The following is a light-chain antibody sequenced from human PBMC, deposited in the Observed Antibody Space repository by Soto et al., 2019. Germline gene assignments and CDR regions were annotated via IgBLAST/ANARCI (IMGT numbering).Light chain of an antibody. Sequence: QSALTQPASVSESPGQSITISCTGTSSDVGGYNYVSWYQQHPGKAPKLIIYDVSNRPSGVSNRFSGSKSGNTASLTISGLQAEDEADYYCSSYTSSSTRVFGGGTKLTVL. J-gene: IGLJ2*01. CDR2: DVS. CDR1: SSDVGGYNY. CDR3: SSYTSSSTRV. V-gene: IGLV2-14*01.